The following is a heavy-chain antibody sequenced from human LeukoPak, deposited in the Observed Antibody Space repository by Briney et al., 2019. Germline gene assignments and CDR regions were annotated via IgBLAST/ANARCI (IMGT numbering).Heavy chain of an antibody. V-gene: IGHV3-23*01. Sequence: PGGSLRLSCAASGFTFSTYAMTWVRQVPGKGLEWVASITVSGGVTEYADSVKGRFTIYSDNSKNTLSLQMSSLRAEDTAVYYCAKDLDGSGMYGGTDSWGQGTPVTVSS. CDR2: ITVSGGVT. CDR3: AKDLDGSGMYGGTDS. CDR1: GFTFSTYA. J-gene: IGHJ4*02. D-gene: IGHD6-19*01.